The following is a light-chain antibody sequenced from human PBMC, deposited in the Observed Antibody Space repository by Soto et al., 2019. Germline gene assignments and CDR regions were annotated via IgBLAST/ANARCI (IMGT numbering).Light chain of an antibody. J-gene: IGKJ2*01. CDR1: QSVSSN. CDR3: HQYDDGPYT. CDR2: GAS. V-gene: IGKV3-15*01. Sequence: EIVMTQSPAPLSVSPGERATLSCRASQSVSSNVAWYQQKPGQAPRLLIYGASTRATGIPARFSGSGSGTEFTLTISSLQSEDVAVYYCHQYDDGPYTFGQGTKVDIK.